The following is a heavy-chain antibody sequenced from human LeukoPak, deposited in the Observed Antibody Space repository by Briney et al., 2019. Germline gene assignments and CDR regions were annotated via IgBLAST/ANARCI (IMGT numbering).Heavy chain of an antibody. CDR1: GGSFSGYY. CDR3: ARGPRAVAGYIDY. D-gene: IGHD6-19*01. J-gene: IGHJ4*02. V-gene: IGHV4-34*01. Sequence: SETLSLTCAVYGGSFSGYYWSWIRQPPGKGLEWIGEINHSGSTNYNPSLKSRVTISVDTSKNQFSLKLSSVTAADTAVYYCARGPRAVAGYIDYWGQGTLVTVSS. CDR2: INHSGST.